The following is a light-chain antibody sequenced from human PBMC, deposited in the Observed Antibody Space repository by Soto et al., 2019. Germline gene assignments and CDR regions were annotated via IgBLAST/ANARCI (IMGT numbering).Light chain of an antibody. Sequence: EIVMTQSPATLSVSSGERATLSCWASQSVNSDLAWYQQKPGQAPRLLIYGASTRATGIPARFSGSGSGTDFTLTISRLQSEDFAVYYCQQYNNWPPYTFGQGTKLEIK. CDR3: QQYNNWPPYT. V-gene: IGKV3-15*01. CDR1: QSVNSD. CDR2: GAS. J-gene: IGKJ2*01.